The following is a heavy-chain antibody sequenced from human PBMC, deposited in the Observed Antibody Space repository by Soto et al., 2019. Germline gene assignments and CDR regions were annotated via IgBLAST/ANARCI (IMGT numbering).Heavy chain of an antibody. J-gene: IGHJ6*02. V-gene: IGHV4-31*03. D-gene: IGHD5-12*01. CDR2: IYYSGST. CDR1: GGSISSGGYY. CDR3: ARDRGGYNPWGHYYYFYGMDV. Sequence: QVQLQESGPGLVKPSQTLSLTCTVSGGSISSGGYYWSWIRQHPGKGLEWIGYIYYSGSTYYNPSLKSRVTISVDTSKNQFSLKLSSVTAADTAVYYCARDRGGYNPWGHYYYFYGMDVWGQGTTVTVSS.